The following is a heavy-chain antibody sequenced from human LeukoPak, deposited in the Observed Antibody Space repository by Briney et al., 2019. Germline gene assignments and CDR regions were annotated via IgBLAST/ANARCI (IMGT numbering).Heavy chain of an antibody. V-gene: IGHV3-7*01. CDR3: ARDRSFDP. J-gene: IGHJ5*02. CDR2: IKQDGSEK. CDR1: GFTFSSYW. D-gene: IGHD2-15*01. Sequence: PGGSLRLSCAASGFTFSSYWLSWFRQAPGKGLEGVANIKQDGSEKYYVDSVKGRFTISGDNAKNSLYLQMNSLRAEDTAVYYCARDRSFDPWGQGTLVTVSS.